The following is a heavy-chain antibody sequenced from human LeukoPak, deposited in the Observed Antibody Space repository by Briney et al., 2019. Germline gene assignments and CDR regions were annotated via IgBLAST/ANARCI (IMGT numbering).Heavy chain of an antibody. V-gene: IGHV4-39*01. CDR1: GGSISSTTYY. J-gene: IGHJ5*02. CDR3: ARRAPAVTNREDWFDP. CDR2: IYYSGST. D-gene: IGHD4-11*01. Sequence: SETLSLTCTVSGGSISSTTYYWGWIRQPPGKGLEWIGYIYYSGSTYYNPSLKSRVTISVDTSKNQFSLKLSSVTAADTAVYFCARRAPAVTNREDWFDPWGQGTLVTVSS.